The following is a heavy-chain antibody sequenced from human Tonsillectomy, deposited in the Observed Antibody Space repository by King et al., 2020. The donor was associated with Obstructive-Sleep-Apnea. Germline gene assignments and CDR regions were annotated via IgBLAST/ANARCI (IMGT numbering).Heavy chain of an antibody. CDR1: GYTLTSHY. J-gene: IGHJ4*02. V-gene: IGHV1-46*01. CDR3: ARDPYDFWGDNQDY. D-gene: IGHD3-3*01. Sequence: VQLVESGAEVKKPGASVKVSCKASGYTLTSHYMYWVRQAPGQGLEWMGIINPSGGSTSYAQKFQGRVTMTRDTSPSTVYMELSSLRSEDTAVYYCARDPYDFWGDNQDYWGQGTLVTVSS. CDR2: INPSGGST.